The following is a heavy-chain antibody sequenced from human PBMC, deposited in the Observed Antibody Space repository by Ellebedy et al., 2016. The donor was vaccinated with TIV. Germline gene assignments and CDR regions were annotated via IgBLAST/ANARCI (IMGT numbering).Heavy chain of an antibody. J-gene: IGHJ4*02. D-gene: IGHD3-10*01. Sequence: GESLKISCAASGFTFSNYFMQWVRQASGKGPEWVAHINNDGGITLYADSVKGRFTGSRDNAKNTLSLQMDSLRAEDTAVYYCTRDWFGVDYWGQGTLVTVSS. CDR1: GFTFSNYF. V-gene: IGHV3-74*01. CDR2: INNDGGIT. CDR3: TRDWFGVDY.